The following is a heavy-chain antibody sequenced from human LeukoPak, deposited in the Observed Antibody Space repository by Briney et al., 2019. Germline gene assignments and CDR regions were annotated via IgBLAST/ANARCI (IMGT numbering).Heavy chain of an antibody. CDR3: ASLGGYYDSSGHDPHDAFDI. Sequence: GGSLRLSCAASGFTFSSYAMSWVRQAPGKGLEWVSAISGSGGSTYYADSVKGRFTISRDNSKNTLYLQMNSLRAEDTAVYYCASLGGYYDSSGHDPHDAFDIWGQGTMVTVSS. CDR2: ISGSGGST. D-gene: IGHD3-22*01. V-gene: IGHV3-23*01. J-gene: IGHJ3*02. CDR1: GFTFSSYA.